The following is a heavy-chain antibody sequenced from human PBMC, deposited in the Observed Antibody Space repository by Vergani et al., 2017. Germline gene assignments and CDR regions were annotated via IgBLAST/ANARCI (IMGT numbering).Heavy chain of an antibody. V-gene: IGHV1-69*02. D-gene: IGHD3-22*01. Sequence: QVQLVQSGAEVKKPGSSVKVSCKASGGTFSSYTISWVRQAPGQGLEWMGRIIPILGIANYAQKFQGRVTITADKSTSTAYMELSSLRSEDTAVYYCARSPLPYYYDSSGYYSTNYYYYGMDVWGQGTTVTVSS. CDR1: GGTFSSYT. CDR2: IIPILGIA. CDR3: ARSPLPYYYDSSGYYSTNYYYYGMDV. J-gene: IGHJ6*02.